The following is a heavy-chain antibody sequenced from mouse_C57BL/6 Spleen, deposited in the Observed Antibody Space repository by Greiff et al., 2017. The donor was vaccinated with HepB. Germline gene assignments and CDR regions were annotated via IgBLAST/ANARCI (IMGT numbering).Heavy chain of an antibody. CDR1: GYTFTSYW. CDR3: ALLLRSHWYFDV. D-gene: IGHD1-1*01. Sequence: QVQLQQSGAELVKPGASVKLSCKASGYTFTSYWMHWVKQRPGQSLEWIGMIHPNSGSTNYNEKFKSKATLTVDKSSSTAYMQLSSLTSEDSAVYYCALLLRSHWYFDVWGTGTTVTVSS. V-gene: IGHV1-64*01. J-gene: IGHJ1*03. CDR2: IHPNSGST.